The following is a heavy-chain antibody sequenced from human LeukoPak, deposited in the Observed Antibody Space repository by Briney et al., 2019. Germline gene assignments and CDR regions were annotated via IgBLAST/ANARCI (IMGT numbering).Heavy chain of an antibody. V-gene: IGHV3-30-3*01. D-gene: IGHD4-17*01. CDR3: ARAGRADGDYHYFDY. CDR1: GFTFSSYA. J-gene: IGHJ4*02. CDR2: VSYDGSNK. Sequence: GGSLRLSCAASGFTFSSYAMHWVRQAPGKGLEWVAAVSYDGSNKYYADSVRGRLTISRDNSKNTVYLQMNSLRAEDTAVYYCARAGRADGDYHYFDYWGQGTLVTVSS.